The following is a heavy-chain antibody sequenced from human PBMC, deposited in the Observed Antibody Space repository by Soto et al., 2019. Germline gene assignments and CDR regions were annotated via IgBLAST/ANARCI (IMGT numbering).Heavy chain of an antibody. CDR3: AALYYSPRISHHPSILNFDY. Sequence: SVKVSCKASGFTFTSSAVQWVRQARGQRLEWIGWIVVGSGNTNYAQKFQERVTITRDMSTSTAYMELSSLRSEDTAVYYCAALYYSPRISHHPSILNFDYWGQGTLVTVSS. CDR1: GFTFTSSA. D-gene: IGHD3-9*01. CDR2: IVVGSGNT. V-gene: IGHV1-58*01. J-gene: IGHJ4*02.